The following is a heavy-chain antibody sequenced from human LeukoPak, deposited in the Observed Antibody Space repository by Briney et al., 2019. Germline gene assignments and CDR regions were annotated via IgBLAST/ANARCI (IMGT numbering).Heavy chain of an antibody. Sequence: GGSLRLSCAASGFTFSSYGMSWVRQAPGKGLEWVSAISGSGGSTYYADSVKGRFTISRDNSKNTLYLQMNTLRAEDTAVYYCARDQYSDLYYFDSWGQGTLVTVSS. CDR2: ISGSGGST. V-gene: IGHV3-23*01. J-gene: IGHJ4*02. CDR3: ARDQYSDLYYFDS. CDR1: GFTFSSYG. D-gene: IGHD2-15*01.